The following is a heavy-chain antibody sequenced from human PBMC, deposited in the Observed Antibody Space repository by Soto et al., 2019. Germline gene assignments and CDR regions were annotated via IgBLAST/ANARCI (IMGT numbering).Heavy chain of an antibody. Sequence: SETLSLTCTVSGGSISSGGYYWSWIRQHPGKGLEWIGYIYYSGSTNYNPSLKSRVTISVDTSKNQFSLKLSSVTAADTAVYYCARTYCTNGVCYFMDVWGKGTTVTVSS. CDR2: IYYSGST. CDR1: GGSISSGGYY. CDR3: ARTYCTNGVCYFMDV. V-gene: IGHV4-61*08. D-gene: IGHD2-8*01. J-gene: IGHJ6*03.